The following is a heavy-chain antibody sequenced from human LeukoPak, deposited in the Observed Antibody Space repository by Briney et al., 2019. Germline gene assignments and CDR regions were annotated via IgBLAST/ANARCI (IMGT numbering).Heavy chain of an antibody. Sequence: GGSLRLSCAASGFTFRNYVIHWVRQAPGKGLEWVAVTSSDLNVKLYADFVKGRFTISRDNSRSTLYLQMNSLRPEDTAIYYCAREGYYGSGSPPSLYFDYWGQGTLVTVSS. J-gene: IGHJ4*02. CDR1: GFTFRNYV. CDR2: TSSDLNVK. CDR3: AREGYYGSGSPPSLYFDY. V-gene: IGHV3-30-3*01. D-gene: IGHD3-10*01.